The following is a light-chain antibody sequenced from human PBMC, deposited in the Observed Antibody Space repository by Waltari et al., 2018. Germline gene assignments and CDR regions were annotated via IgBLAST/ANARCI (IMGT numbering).Light chain of an antibody. CDR2: EDT. Sequence: SYELTQPPSVSGSPGQTARITCSGHELPRKYAYWFRQKSGQAPRLVIYEDTKRPSGIAERFSGSSSGTVATLTITGAQVDDEADYYCYSSDSTGLRVFGGGTTVVVL. J-gene: IGLJ1*01. V-gene: IGLV3-10*01. CDR3: YSSDSTGLRV. CDR1: ELPRKY.